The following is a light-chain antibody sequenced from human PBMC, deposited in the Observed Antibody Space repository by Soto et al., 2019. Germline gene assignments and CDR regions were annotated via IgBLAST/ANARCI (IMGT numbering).Light chain of an antibody. V-gene: IGKV3-15*01. Sequence: EIVMTQSPATLSVSPGERATLSCRASQSVSSNLAWYQQKPGQTPRLLIYGASTRATGIPARFSGSGSGTEFTLTSSRLQSEDFAVYYGQQYNNWPRTFGQGTKVEIK. J-gene: IGKJ1*01. CDR1: QSVSSN. CDR2: GAS. CDR3: QQYNNWPRT.